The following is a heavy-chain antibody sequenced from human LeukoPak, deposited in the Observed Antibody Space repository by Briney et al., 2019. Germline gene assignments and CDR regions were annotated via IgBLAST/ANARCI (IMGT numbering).Heavy chain of an antibody. Sequence: PSETLSLTCAVYGGSFSGYYWSWIRQPPGKGLEWIGEINHSGSTNYNPSLKSRVTISVDTSKNQFSLKLSSVTAADTAVYYCARDPTKITMIVVAPWGKYGMDVWGQGTTVTVSS. J-gene: IGHJ6*02. CDR1: GGSFSGYY. D-gene: IGHD3-22*01. CDR3: ARDPTKITMIVVAPWGKYGMDV. CDR2: INHSGST. V-gene: IGHV4-34*01.